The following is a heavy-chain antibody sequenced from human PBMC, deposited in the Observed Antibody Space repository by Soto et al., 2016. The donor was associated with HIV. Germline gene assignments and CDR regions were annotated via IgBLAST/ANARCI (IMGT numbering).Heavy chain of an antibody. D-gene: IGHD5-12*01. Sequence: QVQLVQSGAEVKKPGASVKVSCKASGYTFTSYGISWVRQAPGQGLEWMGWISTYRGNTKSGQRFQGRVTMTTDTSSTTAYMELRSLKFDDTAVYYCVRGWGGNDFGGDYWGQGSLITVSS. CDR3: VRGWGGNDFGGDY. CDR1: GYTFTSYG. V-gene: IGHV1-18*01. J-gene: IGHJ4*02. CDR2: ISTYRGNT.